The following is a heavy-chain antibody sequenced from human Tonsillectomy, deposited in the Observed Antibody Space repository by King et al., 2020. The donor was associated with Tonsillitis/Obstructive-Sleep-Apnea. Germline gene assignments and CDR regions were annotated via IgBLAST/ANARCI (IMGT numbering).Heavy chain of an antibody. V-gene: IGHV3-64D*06. CDR2: ISSNGGST. J-gene: IGHJ4*02. CDR3: VRGSGSYYNVMEGYIDY. Sequence: VQLVESGGGLVQPGGSLRLSCSASGFTFSSYAMHWVRQAPGKGLEYVSAISSNGGSTYYADSVKGRFTISRDNSKNTLYLQMSSLRAEDTAVYYCVRGSGSYYNVMEGYIDYWGQGTLVTVAS. D-gene: IGHD3-10*01. CDR1: GFTFSSYA.